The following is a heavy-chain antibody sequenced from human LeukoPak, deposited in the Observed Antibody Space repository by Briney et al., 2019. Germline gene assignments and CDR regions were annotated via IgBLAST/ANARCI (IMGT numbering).Heavy chain of an antibody. J-gene: IGHJ4*02. CDR2: ISTSGDST. D-gene: IGHD6-19*01. Sequence: GSLRLSCAASGFTFSSQNMNWARQAPGKGLEWVAYISTSGDSTKYADSVEGRFTISRDNVENSLYLLMNSLRVDDTAVYYCVKNGWLDYWGQGIVVTVSS. CDR3: VKNGWLDY. CDR1: GFTFSSQN. V-gene: IGHV3-21*01.